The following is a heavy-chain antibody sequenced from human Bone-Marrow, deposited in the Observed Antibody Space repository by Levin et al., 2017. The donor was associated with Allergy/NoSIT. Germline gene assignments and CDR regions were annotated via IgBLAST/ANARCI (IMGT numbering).Heavy chain of an antibody. V-gene: IGHV1-46*01. Sequence: PGESLKISCRASGYTFTTYYIHWVRQAPGQGLAWMGIVNPGTTSTNYAQKFQGRVTMTWDTSTSTVYMELASLRSEDTAVYYCAREKVPYSAESGYYDYWGQGTLVTVSS. CDR2: VNPGTTST. J-gene: IGHJ4*02. CDR1: GYTFTTYY. CDR3: AREKVPYSAESGYYDY. D-gene: IGHD3-22*01.